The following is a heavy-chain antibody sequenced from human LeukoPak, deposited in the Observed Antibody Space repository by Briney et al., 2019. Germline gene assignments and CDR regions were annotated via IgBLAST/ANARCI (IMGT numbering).Heavy chain of an antibody. V-gene: IGHV3-21*01. D-gene: IGHD6-19*01. J-gene: IGHJ4*02. CDR3: ARDGAASGWYVPVVDY. CDR2: ISSSSSYI. Sequence: GGSLRLSCAASGFTFSSYSMNWVRQAPGKGLEWVSSISSSSSYIYYADSVKGRSTISRDNAKNSLYLQMNSLRAEDTAVYYCARDGAASGWYVPVVDYWGQGTLVTVSS. CDR1: GFTFSSYS.